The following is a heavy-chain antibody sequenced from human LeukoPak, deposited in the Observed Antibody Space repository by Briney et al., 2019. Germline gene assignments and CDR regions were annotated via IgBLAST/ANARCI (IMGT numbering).Heavy chain of an antibody. V-gene: IGHV3-11*01. Sequence: GGSLRLSCAASGFPFSDYWMNWVRQAPGKGLEWVSYISSSGSTIYYADSVKGRFTISRDNAKNSLYLQMNSLRAEDTAVYYCARELSGYLDYWGQGTLVTVSS. D-gene: IGHD5-12*01. CDR3: ARELSGYLDY. CDR2: ISSSGSTI. CDR1: GFPFSDYW. J-gene: IGHJ4*02.